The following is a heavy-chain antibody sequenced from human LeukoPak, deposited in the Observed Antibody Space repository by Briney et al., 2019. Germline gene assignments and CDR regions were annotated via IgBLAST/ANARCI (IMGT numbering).Heavy chain of an antibody. V-gene: IGHV3-48*03. CDR2: ISSSGSTI. Sequence: GGSLRLSCAASGFTFSSYEMNWVRQAPGKGPEWVSYISSSGSTIYYADSVKGRFTISTDNANNSLYLQMNSLRAEDTAVYYCARDPPYYYDSSGYEGGDYWGQGTLVTVSS. CDR1: GFTFSSYE. J-gene: IGHJ4*02. D-gene: IGHD3-22*01. CDR3: ARDPPYYYDSSGYEGGDY.